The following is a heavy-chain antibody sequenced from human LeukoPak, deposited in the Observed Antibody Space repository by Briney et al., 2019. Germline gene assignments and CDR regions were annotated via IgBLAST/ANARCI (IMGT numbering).Heavy chain of an antibody. CDR3: AKEYDILTGYYAFDI. CDR2: IRYDGTNE. Sequence: PGGSLRLSCAASGFTFSSYGMHWVRQAPGKGLEWVAFIRYDGTNEYYVDSVKGRFTISRDNSKNTLYLQMNSLRAEDTAVYYCAKEYDILTGYYAFDIWGQGTMVTVSS. CDR1: GFTFSSYG. D-gene: IGHD3-9*01. V-gene: IGHV3-30*02. J-gene: IGHJ3*02.